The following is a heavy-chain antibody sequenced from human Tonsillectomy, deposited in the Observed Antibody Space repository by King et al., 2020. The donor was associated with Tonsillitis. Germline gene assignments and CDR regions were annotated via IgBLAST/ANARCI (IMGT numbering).Heavy chain of an antibody. D-gene: IGHD2-21*02. CDR3: AKEWHIVAVTARPPFEY. J-gene: IGHJ4*02. V-gene: IGHV3-30*18. CDR2: ISYDGSNK. CDR1: GFTFSSYG. Sequence: VQLVESGGGVVQPGRSLRLSCAASGFTFSSYGMHWVRQASGKGLEWVAVISYDGSNKYYADSVKGRFTISRDNSKNTLYLQMNSLRAEDTAVYYCAKEWHIVAVTARPPFEYWGQGTLVTVSS.